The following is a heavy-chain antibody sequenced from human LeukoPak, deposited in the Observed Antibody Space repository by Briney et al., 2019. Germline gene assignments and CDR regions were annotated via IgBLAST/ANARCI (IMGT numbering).Heavy chain of an antibody. J-gene: IGHJ4*02. Sequence: SVKVSCKASEYTFTSYDINWVRQATGQGPEWMGWMNPNSGNTGYAQKFQGRVTMTRNTSISTAYMELSSLRSEDTAVYYCARVVRDYDSSGYYFDAFDYWGQGTLVTVSS. CDR3: ARVVRDYDSSGYYFDAFDY. CDR1: EYTFTSYD. D-gene: IGHD3-22*01. CDR2: MNPNSGNT. V-gene: IGHV1-8*01.